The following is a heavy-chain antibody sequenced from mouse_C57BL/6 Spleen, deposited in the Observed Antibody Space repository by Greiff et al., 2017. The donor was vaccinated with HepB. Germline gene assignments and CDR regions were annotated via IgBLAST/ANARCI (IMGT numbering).Heavy chain of an antibody. Sequence: EVQRVESEGGLVQPGSSMKLSCTASGFTFSDYYMAWVRQVPEKGLEWVANINYDGSSTYYLDSLKSRFIISRDNAKNILYLQMSSLKSEDTATYYCARRNYGSSYDWYFDVWGTGTTVTVSS. J-gene: IGHJ1*03. V-gene: IGHV5-16*02. CDR2: INYDGSST. CDR3: ARRNYGSSYDWYFDV. D-gene: IGHD1-1*01. CDR1: GFTFSDYY.